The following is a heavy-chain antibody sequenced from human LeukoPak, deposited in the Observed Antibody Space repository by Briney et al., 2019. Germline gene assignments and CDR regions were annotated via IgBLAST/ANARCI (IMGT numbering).Heavy chain of an antibody. V-gene: IGHV3-11*04. CDR2: VSSSGSTI. CDR3: ARSLFWDILAPGAFDI. J-gene: IGHJ3*02. D-gene: IGHD3-9*01. CDR1: GFTFSDYY. Sequence: PGGSLRLSCAASGFTFSDYYMSWIRQAPGKGLEWISYVSSSGSTIYYGDSVTGRFTISRDNAKNSLYLQMNSLRAEDTAVYYCARSLFWDILAPGAFDIWGQGTMVTVSS.